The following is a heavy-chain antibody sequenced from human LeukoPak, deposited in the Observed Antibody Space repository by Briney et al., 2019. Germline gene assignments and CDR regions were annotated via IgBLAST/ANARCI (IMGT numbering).Heavy chain of an antibody. V-gene: IGHV3-23*01. Sequence: GGTLRLSCAASGFTFSCYGMSWVRQAPGKGLEWVSGISGSGGSTYYADSVKGRFTISRDNSKNTLYLQMNSLRAEDTAVYYCAKDWIAVAAPESEGTFDWGQGTLVTVSS. J-gene: IGHJ4*02. CDR3: AKDWIAVAAPESEGTFD. CDR1: GFTFSCYG. D-gene: IGHD6-19*01. CDR2: ISGSGGST.